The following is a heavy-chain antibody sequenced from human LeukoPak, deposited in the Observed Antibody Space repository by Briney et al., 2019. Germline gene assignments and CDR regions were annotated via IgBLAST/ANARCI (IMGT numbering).Heavy chain of an antibody. CDR2: IWHDGSND. CDR1: GFTFSSYG. CDR3: AKEPS. V-gene: IGHV3-33*06. J-gene: IGHJ5*02. Sequence: PGRSLRLSCAASGFTFSSYGFHWVRQAPGKGLDWVAVIWHDGSNDFYSDSVKGRFTISRDNSKNTVYLQMNSLRAEDTAVYYCAKEPSWGQGTLVTVSS.